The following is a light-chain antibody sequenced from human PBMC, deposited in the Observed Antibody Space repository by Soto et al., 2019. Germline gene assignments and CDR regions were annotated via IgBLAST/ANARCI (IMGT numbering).Light chain of an antibody. V-gene: IGKV1-5*01. Sequence: GDRVTITCPASQTISTWMAWYQQKPGKAPKLLVYDASTLQSGVASRFSGSGSGTEFTLTISSLQSEDFAVYYCQQYNNWPPITFGQGTRLEIK. CDR1: QTISTW. J-gene: IGKJ5*01. CDR2: DAS. CDR3: QQYNNWPPIT.